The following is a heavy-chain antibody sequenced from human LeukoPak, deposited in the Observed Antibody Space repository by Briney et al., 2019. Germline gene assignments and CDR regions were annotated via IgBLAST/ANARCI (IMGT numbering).Heavy chain of an antibody. CDR1: GFTFSSYG. J-gene: IGHJ4*02. CDR3: AKAVDSSGYLFFDY. Sequence: GGSLRLSCAASGFTFSSYGMHWVRQAPGKGLEWVAVISNDGSNKYYADSVKGRFTISRDNSKNTLYLQMNSLRAEGTAVYYCAKAVDSSGYLFFDYWGQGTLVTVSS. V-gene: IGHV3-30*18. CDR2: ISNDGSNK. D-gene: IGHD3-22*01.